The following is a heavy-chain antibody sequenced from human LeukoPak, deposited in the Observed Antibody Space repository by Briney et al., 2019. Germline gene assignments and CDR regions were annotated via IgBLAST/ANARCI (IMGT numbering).Heavy chain of an antibody. V-gene: IGHV4-34*01. CDR3: ARNPFDGDLPKVFDY. D-gene: IGHD4-17*01. Sequence: KPSETLSLTCAVYGGSFSGYYWSWTRQPPGKGLEWIGEINHSGSTNYNPSLKSRVTISVDTSKNQFSLKLSSVTAADTAVYYCARNPFDGDLPKVFDYWGQGTLVTVSS. CDR2: INHSGST. J-gene: IGHJ4*02. CDR1: GGSFSGYY.